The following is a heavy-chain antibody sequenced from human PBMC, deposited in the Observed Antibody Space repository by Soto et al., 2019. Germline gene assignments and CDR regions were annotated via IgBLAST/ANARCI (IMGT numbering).Heavy chain of an antibody. D-gene: IGHD6-6*01. J-gene: IGHJ6*02. V-gene: IGHV1-3*01. Sequence: QVQLVQSGAEVKKPGASVKLSCKASGYTLNTYDLHWVRQAPGQSLEWMGRITAANDDTKYSQKLQGRVTISWDTSAKRGYLEMDGLRSEDTAVYYCARTVRLNGLEYGLDVWGQGTTVSV. CDR1: GYTLNTYD. CDR2: ITAANDDT. CDR3: ARTVRLNGLEYGLDV.